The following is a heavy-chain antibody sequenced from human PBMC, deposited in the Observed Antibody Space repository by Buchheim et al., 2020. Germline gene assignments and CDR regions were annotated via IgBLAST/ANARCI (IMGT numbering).Heavy chain of an antibody. CDR1: GFTFSAYA. J-gene: IGHJ5*02. Sequence: EVQLVESGGGLVQPGGSLRLSCAGSGFTFSAYAFNWVRQAPGRGLEWLSYLDKSSSSIYSAESVKGRFTISRDNAKGSVFLPINSLRAEDTAVYFCARDQAVVHWGQGTL. CDR3: ARDQAVVH. V-gene: IGHV3-48*01. CDR2: LDKSSSSI.